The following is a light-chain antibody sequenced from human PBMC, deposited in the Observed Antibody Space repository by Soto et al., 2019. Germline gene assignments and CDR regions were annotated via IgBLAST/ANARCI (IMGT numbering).Light chain of an antibody. CDR1: SSDVGGYNY. V-gene: IGLV2-14*01. CDR2: EVS. CDR3: SSYTSSSTLYV. J-gene: IGLJ1*01. Sequence: QSALTQPASVSGSPGQSITISCTGTSSDVGGYNYVSWYQQYPGKAPKLMIYEVSHRPSWVSNRFSGSKSGNTASLTISGLQAEDEAEDYCSSYTSSSTLYVFGTGTKVTVL.